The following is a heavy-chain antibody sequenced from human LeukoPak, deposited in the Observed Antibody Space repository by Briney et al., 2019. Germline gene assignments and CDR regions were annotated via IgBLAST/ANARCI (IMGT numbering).Heavy chain of an antibody. D-gene: IGHD6-13*01. Sequence: PSETLSLTCTVSGGSISSYYWSWIRQPPGKGLEWIGYIYTSGSTNYNPSLKSRVTISVDTSKNQFSLKLSSVTAAVTAVYYCAREGMYSSSYDYWGQGTLVTVSS. CDR2: IYTSGST. CDR1: GGSISSYY. J-gene: IGHJ4*02. V-gene: IGHV4-4*09. CDR3: AREGMYSSSYDY.